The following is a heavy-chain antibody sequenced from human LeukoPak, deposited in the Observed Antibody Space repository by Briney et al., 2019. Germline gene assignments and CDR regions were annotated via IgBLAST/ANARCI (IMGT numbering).Heavy chain of an antibody. CDR3: AREGNGLLSKDFDY. V-gene: IGHV1-2*02. J-gene: IGHJ4*02. D-gene: IGHD2/OR15-2a*01. CDR2: IGPHSSAT. Sequence: ASMKVSCKSSGFTFTDYYIHWVRQAPGQGLEWMGYIGPHSSATSSPQEFQGRVTMTRDTSMSTTYMELTRLTSDDTAVYYCAREGNGLLSKDFDYWGQGTLVTVSS. CDR1: GFTFTDYY.